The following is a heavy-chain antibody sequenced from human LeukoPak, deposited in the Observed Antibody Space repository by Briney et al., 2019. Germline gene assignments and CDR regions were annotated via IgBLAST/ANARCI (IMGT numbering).Heavy chain of an antibody. CDR1: GFTFSSYS. D-gene: IGHD6-19*01. Sequence: AGGSLRLSCAASGFTFSSYSMNWVRQAPGKGLEWVSSISGSSSYIYYADSVKGRFTISRDNSENTLYLQMNSLRAEDTALYYCSNGRTSSGTLQHDYWGQGTLVTVSS. J-gene: IGHJ4*02. CDR3: SNGRTSSGTLQHDY. CDR2: ISGSSSYI. V-gene: IGHV3-21*04.